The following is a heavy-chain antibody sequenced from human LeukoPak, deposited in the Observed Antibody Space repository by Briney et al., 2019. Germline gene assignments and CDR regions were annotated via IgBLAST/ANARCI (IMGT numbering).Heavy chain of an antibody. CDR1: GFTFSSYA. Sequence: PGGSLRLSCAASGFTFSSYAMHWVRQAPGKGLEWVAVISYAESNTYYADSVKGRFTISRDNSKNTLYLQMNSLRAEDTAVYYCARVYNWFDPWGQGTLVTVSS. V-gene: IGHV3-30*14. J-gene: IGHJ5*02. CDR3: ARVYNWFDP. CDR2: ISYAESNT.